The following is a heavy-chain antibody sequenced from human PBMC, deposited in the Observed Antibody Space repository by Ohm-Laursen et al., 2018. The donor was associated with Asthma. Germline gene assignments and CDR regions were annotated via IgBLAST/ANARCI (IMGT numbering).Heavy chain of an antibody. CDR2: ISSSSTI. Sequence: SLRLSCTASGFTFSDYYMNWVRQAPGKGLEWVSSISSSSTIYYADSVKGRFTISRDNAKNSLYLQMNSLRAEDTAVYYCAKAFSGLERLGGGAFDIWGQGTMVTVSS. D-gene: IGHD1-1*01. V-gene: IGHV3-69-1*01. CDR3: AKAFSGLERLGGGAFDI. CDR1: GFTFSDYY. J-gene: IGHJ3*02.